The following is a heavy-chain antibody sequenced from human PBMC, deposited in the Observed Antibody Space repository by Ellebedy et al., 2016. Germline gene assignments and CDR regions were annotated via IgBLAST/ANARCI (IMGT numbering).Heavy chain of an antibody. Sequence: GESLKISXETSELTFWMNWVRQAPGKVLEWVASVNQDGTVDHYVDSVRGRFTVSRDNAKSSLYLQMNSLRAGDTAMYYCLPAGGSSRWGQGTLVTVSS. CDR2: VNQDGTVD. CDR1: ELTFW. J-gene: IGHJ4*02. D-gene: IGHD2-2*01. V-gene: IGHV3-7*01. CDR3: LPAGGSSR.